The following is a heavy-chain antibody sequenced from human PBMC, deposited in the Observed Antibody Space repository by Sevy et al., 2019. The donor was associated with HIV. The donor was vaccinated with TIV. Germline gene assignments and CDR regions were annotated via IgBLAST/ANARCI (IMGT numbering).Heavy chain of an antibody. J-gene: IGHJ4*02. CDR1: GYTFTGYY. D-gene: IGHD2-2*01. CDR3: ARAFGCSSTGCYSLYFDY. CDR2: INPNSGGT. Sequence: ASVKVSCKASGYTFTGYYMHWVRQAPGQGLEWMGWINPNSGGTNYAQKFQGRVTMTRDTSISTAYMELSRLRSDDTAVYYCARAFGCSSTGCYSLYFDYWGQGTLVTVSS. V-gene: IGHV1-2*02.